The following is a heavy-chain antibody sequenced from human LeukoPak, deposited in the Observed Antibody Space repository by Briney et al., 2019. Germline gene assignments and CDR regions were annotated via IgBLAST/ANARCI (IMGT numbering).Heavy chain of an antibody. V-gene: IGHV3-23*01. CDR3: AKLLNSSSSY. J-gene: IGHJ4*02. Sequence: GGSLRLSCAASGFNFNTYAMSWARQAPGKGLEWVSTISASGGGTYYADSVRGRFTVSRDDSKSTLYLQMNSLRAEDTAIYYCAKLLNSSSSYWGQGTLVTVSS. D-gene: IGHD6-6*01. CDR1: GFNFNTYA. CDR2: ISASGGGT.